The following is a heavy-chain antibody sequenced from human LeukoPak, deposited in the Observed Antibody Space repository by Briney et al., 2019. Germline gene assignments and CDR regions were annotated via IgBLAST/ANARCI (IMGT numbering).Heavy chain of an antibody. CDR3: ARYRGDYVSLPSPFDF. CDR1: GYRFTDYW. D-gene: IGHD4-17*01. Sequence: AGESLKISCKGSGYRFTDYWIGWVRQMPGKGLEWMGIISPDDSDTGYSPSFQGQVTISADESISTAYLQWSSLKASDTAMYYCARYRGDYVSLPSPFDFWGQGTLVTVSS. J-gene: IGHJ4*02. CDR2: ISPDDSDT. V-gene: IGHV5-51*01.